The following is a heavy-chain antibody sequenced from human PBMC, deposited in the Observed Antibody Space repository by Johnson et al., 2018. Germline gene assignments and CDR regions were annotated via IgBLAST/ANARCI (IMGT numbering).Heavy chain of an antibody. CDR2: ISYDGSNK. CDR3: ARDWVVVAATDAFDI. Sequence: QVQLVQSGGGVVQXGRSLRLSCAASGFTFSSYAMHWVRQAPGKGLEWVAVISYDGSNKYYADSVKGRFTISRDNSKNTLYLQMNNLRAEDKAVYYGARDWVVVAATDAFDIWGQGTMVTVSS. CDR1: GFTFSSYA. J-gene: IGHJ3*02. D-gene: IGHD2-15*01. V-gene: IGHV3-30-3*01.